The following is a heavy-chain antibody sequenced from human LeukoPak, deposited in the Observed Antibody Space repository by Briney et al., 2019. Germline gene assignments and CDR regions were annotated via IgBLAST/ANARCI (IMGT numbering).Heavy chain of an antibody. Sequence: ASVKVSCKASGYTFTDYYVHWLRQAPGQGLEWMGWINPNSGGTNYARKFQGRVTMTRDTSVSTAYMELSRLTSDDTAVYYCARSGVVVAATVNGDWFDPWGQGTLVTVSS. CDR2: INPNSGGT. D-gene: IGHD2-15*01. J-gene: IGHJ5*02. CDR3: ARSGVVVAATVNGDWFDP. V-gene: IGHV1-2*02. CDR1: GYTFTDYY.